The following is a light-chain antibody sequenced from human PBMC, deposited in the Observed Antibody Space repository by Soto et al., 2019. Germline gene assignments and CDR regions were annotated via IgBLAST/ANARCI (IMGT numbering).Light chain of an antibody. CDR3: QQYTNWPRAT. Sequence: ETVMTQSPATLSVSPGERATLSCRASQSISSNLAWYQQKPGQAPRLLMFRTSTRATGVLARFSGSGSGTEFNITISSLQSEDFAVYYCQQYTNWPRATFGGGTKVEIK. V-gene: IGKV3-15*01. CDR1: QSISSN. J-gene: IGKJ4*01. CDR2: RTS.